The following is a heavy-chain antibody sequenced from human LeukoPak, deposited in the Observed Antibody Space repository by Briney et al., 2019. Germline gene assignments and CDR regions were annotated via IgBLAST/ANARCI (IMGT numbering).Heavy chain of an antibody. V-gene: IGHV1-18*01. CDR2: ISAYNGNT. D-gene: IGHD6-13*01. Sequence: ASVKVSCKTSGYTLTNYGISWVRQAPGLGLEWMGWISAYNGNTNYAQKVQGRVTMTTDTSTSTAYMELRSLGFDDTAVYYCARDQSVRLLQTSSTYFKHVFAIWGQGSMVTVSS. CDR1: GYTLTNYG. J-gene: IGHJ3*02. CDR3: ARDQSVRLLQTSSTYFKHVFAI.